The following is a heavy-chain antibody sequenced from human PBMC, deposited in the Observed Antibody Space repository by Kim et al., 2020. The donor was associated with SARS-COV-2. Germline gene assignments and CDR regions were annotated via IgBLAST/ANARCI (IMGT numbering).Heavy chain of an antibody. J-gene: IGHJ4*02. Sequence: ASVKGRFIISRDDSKSIAYMQMNSLKTEDTAVYYCTRNVEDDDVDYDPDYWGQGTLVTVSS. D-gene: IGHD4-17*01. CDR3: TRNVEDDDVDYDPDY. V-gene: IGHV3-49*02.